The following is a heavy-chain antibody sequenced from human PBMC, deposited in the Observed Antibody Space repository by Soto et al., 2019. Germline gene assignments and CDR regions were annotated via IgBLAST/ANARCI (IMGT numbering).Heavy chain of an antibody. D-gene: IGHD6-19*01. J-gene: IGHJ4*02. CDR2: TYYNGDT. Sequence: LSLTCTVSDDSFRGAEYYWSWIRQPLGKGPEWIGYTYYNGDTKYNPALRSRVTMSEDTSKNQLSLRLSSVTAADTAVYFCARGPAYIDGWRTFDLWGRGILVTVSS. CDR3: ARGPAYIDGWRTFDL. V-gene: IGHV4-61*08. CDR1: DDSFRGAEYY.